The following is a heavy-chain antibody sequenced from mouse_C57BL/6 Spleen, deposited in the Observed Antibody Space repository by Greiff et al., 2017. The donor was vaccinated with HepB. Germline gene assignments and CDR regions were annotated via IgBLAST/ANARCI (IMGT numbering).Heavy chain of an antibody. CDR2: ISYDGSN. V-gene: IGHV3-6*01. CDR3: ARIYYDYLYAMDY. J-gene: IGHJ4*01. D-gene: IGHD2-4*01. Sequence: EVKLMESGPGLVKPSQSLSLTYSVTGYSITSGYYWNWIRQFPGNKLEWMGYISYDGSNNYNPSLKNRISITRDTSKNQFFLKLNSVTTEDTATYYCARIYYDYLYAMDYWGQGTSVTVSS. CDR1: GYSITSGYY.